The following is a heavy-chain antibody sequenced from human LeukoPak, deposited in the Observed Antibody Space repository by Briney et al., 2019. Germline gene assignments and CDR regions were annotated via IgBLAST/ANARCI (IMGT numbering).Heavy chain of an antibody. CDR2: IYHSGST. V-gene: IGHV4-38-2*01. Sequence: SETLSLTCAVSGYSISSGYYWGWIRQPPGKGLEWIGSIYHSGSTYYNPSLKSRVTISVDTSKNQFSLKLSSVTAADTAVYCCARHLGVLMVYAIVRKDYWGQGTLVTVSS. CDR3: ARHLGVLMVYAIVRKDY. J-gene: IGHJ4*02. CDR1: GYSISSGYY. D-gene: IGHD2-8*01.